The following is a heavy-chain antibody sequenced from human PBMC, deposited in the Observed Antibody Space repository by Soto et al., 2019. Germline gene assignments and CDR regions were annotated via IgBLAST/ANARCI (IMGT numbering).Heavy chain of an antibody. J-gene: IGHJ6*03. CDR3: ARFSGGIAAAGYDYYYYMDV. V-gene: IGHV1-69*02. CDR1: GGTFSSYT. D-gene: IGHD6-13*01. Sequence: SVKVSCKASGGTFSSYTISWVRQAPGQGLEWMGRIIPILGIANYAQKFQGRVTITADKSTSTAYMELSSLRSEDTAVYYCARFSGGIAAAGYDYYYYMDVWG. CDR2: IIPILGIA.